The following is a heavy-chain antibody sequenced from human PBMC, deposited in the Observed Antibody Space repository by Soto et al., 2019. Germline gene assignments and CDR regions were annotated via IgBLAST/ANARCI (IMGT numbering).Heavy chain of an antibody. Sequence: PGGSLRLSCAASGVTFSSYAMSWVRQAPGKGLEWVSAISGSGGSTYYADSVKGRFTISRDNSKNTLYLQMNSLRAEDTAVYYCAKGYGYGDFYYMDVWGKGTTVTVSS. CDR3: AKGYGYGDFYYMDV. D-gene: IGHD4-17*01. J-gene: IGHJ6*03. CDR1: GVTFSSYA. CDR2: ISGSGGST. V-gene: IGHV3-23*01.